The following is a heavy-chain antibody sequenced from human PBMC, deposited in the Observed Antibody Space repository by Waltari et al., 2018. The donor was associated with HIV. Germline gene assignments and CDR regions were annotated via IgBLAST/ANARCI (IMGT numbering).Heavy chain of an antibody. V-gene: IGHV4-39*01. CDR1: GASIHSSIHP. Sequence: PLHELGPRMVTSTETLSLKCTVSGASIHSSIHPWSVISLPPANGLDWVGSIYFDGTAYYNPSLKSRLTMSVDMSRSQFSLRLTSVTAADTAIYYCARRNYDATFDIWGLGTLVAVSS. D-gene: IGHD3-3*01. CDR3: ARRNYDATFDI. CDR2: IYFDGTA. J-gene: IGHJ3*02.